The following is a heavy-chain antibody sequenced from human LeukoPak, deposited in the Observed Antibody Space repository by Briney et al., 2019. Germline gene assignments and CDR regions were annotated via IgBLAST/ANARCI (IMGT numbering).Heavy chain of an antibody. CDR2: ISGSGGST. D-gene: IGHD6-19*01. V-gene: IGHV3-23*01. CDR1: GFTFSSYA. J-gene: IGHJ4*02. CDR3: AKVYSSGRYKKVHFDY. Sequence: GGSLRLSCAASGFTFSSYAMSWVRQAPGKGLEWVLAISGSGGSTYYADSVKGRFTISRDNSKNTLYLQMNSLRAEDTAVYYCAKVYSSGRYKKVHFDYWGQGTLVTVSS.